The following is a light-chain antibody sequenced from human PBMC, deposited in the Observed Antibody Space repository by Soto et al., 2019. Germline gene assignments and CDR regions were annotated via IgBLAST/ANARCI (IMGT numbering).Light chain of an antibody. J-gene: IGLJ3*02. CDR1: SSDVGGYNY. Sequence: QSALTQPRSVSGSPGQSVTISCTGTSSDVGGYNYVSWYQQHPGKAPKLMIYDVSKRPSGVPDRFSGSKSGHTDSLTISGLQAEDEADYYCCSYAGSYTVFGGGTKLPVL. V-gene: IGLV2-11*01. CDR3: CSYAGSYTV. CDR2: DVS.